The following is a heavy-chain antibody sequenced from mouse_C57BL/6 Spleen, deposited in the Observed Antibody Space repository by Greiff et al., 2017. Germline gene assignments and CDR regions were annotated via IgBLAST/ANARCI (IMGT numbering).Heavy chain of an antibody. CDR1: GFSLTSYA. J-gene: IGHJ4*01. Sequence: VQVVESGPGLVAPSQSLSITCTVSGFSLTSYAISWVRQPPGKGLEWLGVIWTGGGTNYNSALKSRLSISKDNSKSQVFLKMNSLQTDDTARYYCARITTVVDYYAMDYWGQGTSVTVSS. CDR3: ARITTVVDYYAMDY. CDR2: IWTGGGT. V-gene: IGHV2-9-1*01. D-gene: IGHD1-1*01.